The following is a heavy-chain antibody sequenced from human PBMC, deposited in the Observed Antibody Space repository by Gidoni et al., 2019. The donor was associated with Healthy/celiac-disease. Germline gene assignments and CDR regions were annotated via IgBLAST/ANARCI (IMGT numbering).Heavy chain of an antibody. CDR1: GGSFRGYY. CDR3: ARGRPSYSSSSRFDY. D-gene: IGHD6-13*01. J-gene: IGHJ4*02. CDR2: INHSGST. V-gene: IGHV4-34*01. Sequence: QVQLQQWGAGLLKPSETLSLTCAVYGGSFRGYYWSWIRQPPGKGLEWIGEINHSGSTNYNPSLKSRVTISVDTSKNQFSLKLSSVTAADTAVYYCARGRPSYSSSSRFDYWGQGTLVTVSS.